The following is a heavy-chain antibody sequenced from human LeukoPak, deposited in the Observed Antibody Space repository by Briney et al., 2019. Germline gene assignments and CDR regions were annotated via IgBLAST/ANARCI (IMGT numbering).Heavy chain of an antibody. CDR1: GGTFSNYA. Sequence: ASVKVSCKASGGTFSNYAISWVRQAPGQGLEWMGGIIPIFGTANYAQKFQGRVTITADESTSTAYMELSSLRSEDTAVYYCARGELYLTPPNYYYYYMDVWGKGTTVTISS. V-gene: IGHV1-69*13. CDR2: IIPIFGTA. CDR3: ARGELYLTPPNYYYYYMDV. J-gene: IGHJ6*03. D-gene: IGHD3-10*01.